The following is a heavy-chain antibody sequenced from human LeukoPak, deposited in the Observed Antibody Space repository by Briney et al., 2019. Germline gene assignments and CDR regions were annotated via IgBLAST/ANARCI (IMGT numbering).Heavy chain of an antibody. D-gene: IGHD3-16*01. V-gene: IGHV3-23*01. J-gene: IGHJ3*02. CDR2: ISGSGVRQ. CDR3: AKFWGFRSSGDALDI. Sequence: GGTLRLSCAASGFTFSSYAMSRVRQAPGKGREWVSAISGSGVRQYLAASVKGRFNISRDHSKNTLKLQKNSLRAEDKAVYYCAKFWGFRSSGDALDIWGQGTMVTVSS. CDR1: GFTFSSYA.